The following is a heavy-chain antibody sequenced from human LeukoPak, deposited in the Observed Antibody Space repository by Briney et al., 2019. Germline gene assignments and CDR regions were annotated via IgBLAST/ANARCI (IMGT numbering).Heavy chain of an antibody. V-gene: IGHV4-59*01. CDR1: GGSSGAIRSYY. CDR3: ARAAAGLGNWFDP. Sequence: SETLSLTCTVSGGSSGAIRSYYWTWVRQPPGKGLEWIGHMYYHGYTHYNPSLNSRVTISIDTSKSQFSLNLSSVTDADTAVYYCARAAAGLGNWFDPWGQGTLVTVSS. J-gene: IGHJ5*02. CDR2: MYYHGYT. D-gene: IGHD6-13*01.